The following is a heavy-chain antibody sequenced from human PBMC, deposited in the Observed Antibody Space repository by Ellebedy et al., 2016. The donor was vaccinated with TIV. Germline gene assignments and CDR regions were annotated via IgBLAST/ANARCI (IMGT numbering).Heavy chain of an antibody. CDR3: TRAHCGGDCPRYNWFGP. V-gene: IGHV3-15*01. J-gene: IGHJ5*02. CDR2: IKSMADGCTT. D-gene: IGHD2-21*02. CDR1: GFTFKHAW. Sequence: GGSLRLSXAASGFTFKHAWMTWVRQAPAKALERVGRIKSMADGCTTDLDAAVEGRFTISRDDAESTLYLQMNSLRTDDSGVYYCTRAHCGGDCPRYNWFGPWGQGTLVTVSS.